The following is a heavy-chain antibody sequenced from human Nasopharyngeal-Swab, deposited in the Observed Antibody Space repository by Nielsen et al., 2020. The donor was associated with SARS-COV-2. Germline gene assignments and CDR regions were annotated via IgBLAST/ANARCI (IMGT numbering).Heavy chain of an antibody. V-gene: IGHV4-4*02. J-gene: IGHJ4*02. CDR2: ICHSGST. D-gene: IGHD6-13*01. Sequence: SETRSLTCGVSGGSISSNNRGRWVRQPPGKGLEGIGEICHSGSTNYNPSLKSRVTISVDKSRNQFSLKLTSVTAADTAVYYCARTPPDIAAAGYFDYWGQGTLVTVSS. CDR1: GGSISSNNR. CDR3: ARTPPDIAAAGYFDY.